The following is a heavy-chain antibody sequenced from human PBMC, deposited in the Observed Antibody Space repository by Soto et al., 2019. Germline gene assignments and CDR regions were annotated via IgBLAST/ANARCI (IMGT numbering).Heavy chain of an antibody. CDR1: CGSISSYY. CDR3: ARLLSGRIFDY. V-gene: IGHV4-59*08. CDR2: IYYSGSI. J-gene: IGHJ4*02. D-gene: IGHD1-26*01. Sequence: PSETLSLTCTVSCGSISSYYWSWIRQPPGKGLEWIGYIYYSGSINYNPSLKSRVTISVDTSKNQFSLKLSSVTAADTAVYYCARLLSGRIFDYWGQGTLVTVSS.